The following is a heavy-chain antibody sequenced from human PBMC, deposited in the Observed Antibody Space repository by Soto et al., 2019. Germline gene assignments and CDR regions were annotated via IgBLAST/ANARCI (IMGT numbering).Heavy chain of an antibody. CDR2: ISGGGTST. J-gene: IGHJ6*01. CDR1: GFTFDSYS. V-gene: IGHV3-23*01. Sequence: PGGALRVSCVASGFTFDSYSINWIRHAPWKGLEWVSVISGGGTSTYYADSVKGRFTVSRDNSKNAMYLQMNSLSAEDTGVYYCAKERFVYDLGLVRAATLIGRAVCGKRTTLTLS. CDR3: AKERFVYDLGLVRAATLIGRAV. D-gene: IGHD3-16*01.